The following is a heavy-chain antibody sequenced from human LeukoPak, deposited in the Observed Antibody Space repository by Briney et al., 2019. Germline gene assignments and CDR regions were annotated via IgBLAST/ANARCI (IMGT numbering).Heavy chain of an antibody. CDR3: ARDPEGWLVPYYYYGMDV. D-gene: IGHD5-12*01. CDR2: IWYDGSNK. CDR1: GFTFSSYG. J-gene: IGHJ6*02. Sequence: EPGGSLRLSCAASGFTFSSYGMHWVRQAPGKGLEWVAVIWYDGSNKYYADSVKGRFTISRDNSKNTLYLQMNSLRAEDTAVYYCARDPEGWLVPYYYYGMDVWGQGTTVTVSS. V-gene: IGHV3-33*01.